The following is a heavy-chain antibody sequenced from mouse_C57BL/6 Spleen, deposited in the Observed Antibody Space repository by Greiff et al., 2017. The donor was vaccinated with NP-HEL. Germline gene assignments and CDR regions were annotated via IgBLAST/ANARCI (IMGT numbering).Heavy chain of an antibody. Sequence: VQLQQPGAELVKPGASVKLSCKASGYTFTSYWMHWVKQRPGQGLEWIGMIHPNSGSTNYNEKFKSKATLTVDKSSSTAYMQLSSLTSEDSAVYYCGRRGFFDYFDYWGQGTTLTVSS. CDR1: GYTFTSYW. D-gene: IGHD3-1*01. J-gene: IGHJ2*01. CDR2: IHPNSGST. V-gene: IGHV1-64*01. CDR3: GRRGFFDYFDY.